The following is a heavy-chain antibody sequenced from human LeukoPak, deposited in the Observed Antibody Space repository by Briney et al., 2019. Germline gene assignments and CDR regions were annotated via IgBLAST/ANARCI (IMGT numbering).Heavy chain of an antibody. CDR2: ISYDGSNK. J-gene: IGHJ6*02. D-gene: IGHD2-2*01. Sequence: GGSLGLSCAASGFTFSSYGMHWVRQAPGKGLEWVAVISYDGSNKYYADSVKGRFTISRDNSKNTLYLQMNSLRAEDTAVYYCAKDRDIVVVPAALYYYYGMDVWGQGTTVTVSS. CDR1: GFTFSSYG. CDR3: AKDRDIVVVPAALYYYYGMDV. V-gene: IGHV3-30*18.